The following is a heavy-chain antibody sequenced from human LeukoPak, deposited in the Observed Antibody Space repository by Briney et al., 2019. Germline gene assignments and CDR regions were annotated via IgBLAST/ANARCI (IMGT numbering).Heavy chain of an antibody. CDR2: IYYSGST. D-gene: IGHD3-22*01. CDR3: ARQSIYYYDSSGYDY. J-gene: IGHJ4*02. Sequence: SETLSLTCTVSGGSISSSSYYWGWIRQPPGKGLEWIGSIYYSGSTYYNPSLKSRVTISVDTSKNQFSLKLSSVTAADTAVYYCARQSIYYYDSSGYDYWGQGTLVTVSS. V-gene: IGHV4-39*01. CDR1: GGSISSSSYY.